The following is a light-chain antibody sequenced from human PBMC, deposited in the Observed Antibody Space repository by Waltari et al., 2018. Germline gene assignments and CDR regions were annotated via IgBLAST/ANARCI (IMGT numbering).Light chain of an antibody. CDR3: QQYNNWPPST. CDR1: ERVASN. Sequence: EIVLTQSQATLSLSQGERATLSCRASERVASNLAWYQQIPGQAPRLLIFHASTRATGIPAKFSGSGSGTEFTLTISSLQSEDFAVYYCQQYNNWPPSTFGQGTKVEIK. V-gene: IGKV3-15*01. J-gene: IGKJ1*01. CDR2: HAS.